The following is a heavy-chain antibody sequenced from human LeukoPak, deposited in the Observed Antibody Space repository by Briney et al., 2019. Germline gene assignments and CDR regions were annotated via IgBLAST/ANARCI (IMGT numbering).Heavy chain of an antibody. D-gene: IGHD4-23*01. CDR3: ARGDRGYGGNSWDAFDI. CDR1: GYTFTSYD. CDR2: MNPNSGST. Sequence: ASVKVSCKASGYTFTSYDINWERQATGQGLEWMGWMNPNSGSTGYAQKFQGRVTMTRNTSISTAYMELSSLRSEDTAVYYCARGDRGYGGNSWDAFDIWGQGTMVTVSS. J-gene: IGHJ3*02. V-gene: IGHV1-8*01.